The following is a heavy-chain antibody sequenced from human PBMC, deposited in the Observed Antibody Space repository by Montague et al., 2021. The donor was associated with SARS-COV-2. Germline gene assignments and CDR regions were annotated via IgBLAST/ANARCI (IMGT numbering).Heavy chain of an antibody. CDR1: GGSISTGNYY. CDR3: ARWSLGYCSGGSCYSAFDP. D-gene: IGHD2-15*01. Sequence: SETLSLTCSVSGGSISTGNYYWSWIRQPPGKGLEWIGYIYYSGSTNYNPSLKSRVTISVDTSKDQFSLKLSSVTAADTAVYYCARWSLGYCSGGSCYSAFDPWGQGTLVTVSS. V-gene: IGHV4-61*01. CDR2: IYYSGST. J-gene: IGHJ5*02.